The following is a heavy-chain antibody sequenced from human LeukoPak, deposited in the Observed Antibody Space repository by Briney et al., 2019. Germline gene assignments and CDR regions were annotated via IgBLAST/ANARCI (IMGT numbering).Heavy chain of an antibody. V-gene: IGHV3-23*01. J-gene: IGHJ3*01. D-gene: IGHD4-17*01. Sequence: PGGSLRLSCAASGFTFSNYAVKWVRQAPGQGLEWVSAITSGGAPRYADSVKRRFTISRYNSKKPLYQQMNSLRAEDTGQYFCARDRNGDSIGAFEFWGRGTVVTVSS. CDR1: GFTFSNYA. CDR2: ITSGGAP. CDR3: ARDRNGDSIGAFEF.